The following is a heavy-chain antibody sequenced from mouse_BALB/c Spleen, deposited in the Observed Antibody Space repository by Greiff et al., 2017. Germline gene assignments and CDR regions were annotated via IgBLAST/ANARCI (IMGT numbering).Heavy chain of an antibody. V-gene: IGHV5-6-2*01. CDR1: GFTFSSYY. CDR3: ARRWGNYPYYAMDY. J-gene: IGHJ4*01. Sequence: EVKLVESGGGLVKLGGSLKLSCAASGFTFSSYYMSWVRQTPEKRLELVAAINSNGGSTYYPDTVKGRFTISRDNAKNTLYLQMSSLKSEDTALYYCARRWGNYPYYAMDYWGQGTSVTVSS. CDR2: INSNGGST. D-gene: IGHD2-1*01.